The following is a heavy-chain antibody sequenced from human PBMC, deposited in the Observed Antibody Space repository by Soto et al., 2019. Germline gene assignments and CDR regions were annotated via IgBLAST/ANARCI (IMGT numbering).Heavy chain of an antibody. CDR3: ARDKSTRAGDDVFDI. D-gene: IGHD2-2*01. V-gene: IGHV1-46*03. CDR1: GYTFTSYY. CDR2: INPSGGST. Sequence: GASVKVSCKASGYTFTSYYMHWVRQAPGQGLEWMGIINPSGGSTSYAQKFQGRVTMTRDTSTSTVYMELSSLRSEDTAVYYCARDKSTRAGDDVFDIWGKGTMVTVSS. J-gene: IGHJ3*02.